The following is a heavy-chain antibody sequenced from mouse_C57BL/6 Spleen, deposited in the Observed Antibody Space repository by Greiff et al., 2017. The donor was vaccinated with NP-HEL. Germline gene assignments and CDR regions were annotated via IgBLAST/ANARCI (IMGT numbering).Heavy chain of an antibody. Sequence: VQLQQSGAELVKPGASVKMSCKASGYTFTTYPIEWMKQNHGKSLEWIGNFHPYNDDTKYNEKFKGKATLTVEKSSSTDYLELSRLTSDDSAVYYCARRGIYYDYALAYWGQGTLVTVSA. CDR3: ARRGIYYDYALAY. D-gene: IGHD2-4*01. CDR2: FHPYNDDT. J-gene: IGHJ3*01. V-gene: IGHV1-47*01. CDR1: GYTFTTYP.